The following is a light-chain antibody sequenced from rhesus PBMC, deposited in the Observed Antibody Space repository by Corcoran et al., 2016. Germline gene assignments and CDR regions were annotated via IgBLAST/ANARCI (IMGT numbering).Light chain of an antibody. CDR1: QGISTW. J-gene: IGKJ1*01. CDR3: PQHAGSPWT. Sequence: DIQMTQSPSSLSAFVGDRVTITWRASQGISTWLAWYQQKPGKAPKLLIYWGSNLETGVPSRFSGSGPGTDFTLRIRVLQPEDFSTYYCPQHAGSPWTFGQGTKVEIK. V-gene: IGKV1-69*01. CDR2: WGS.